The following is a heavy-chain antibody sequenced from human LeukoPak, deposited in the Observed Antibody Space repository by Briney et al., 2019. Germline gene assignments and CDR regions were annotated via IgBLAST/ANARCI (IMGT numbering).Heavy chain of an antibody. CDR1: GFTFSSSW. CDR2: IKQDGSEK. Sequence: GGSLRLSCVASGFTFSSSWMSWVRQAPGRGLEWVANIKQDGSEKSYVESVRGRFTISRDNAKNSLYLQLNSLRAEDTALYYCARDNPPDYWGQGTLVTVSS. V-gene: IGHV3-7*03. J-gene: IGHJ4*02. CDR3: ARDNPPDY.